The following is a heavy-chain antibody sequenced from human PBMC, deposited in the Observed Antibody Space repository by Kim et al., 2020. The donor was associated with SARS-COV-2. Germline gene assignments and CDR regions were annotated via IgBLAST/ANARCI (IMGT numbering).Heavy chain of an antibody. Sequence: KFQGRVTITADESTSTAYMELSSLRSEDTAVYYCASLGPRYGDYVDYFDYWGQGTLVTVSS. CDR3: ASLGPRYGDYVDYFDY. D-gene: IGHD4-17*01. V-gene: IGHV1-69*01. J-gene: IGHJ4*02.